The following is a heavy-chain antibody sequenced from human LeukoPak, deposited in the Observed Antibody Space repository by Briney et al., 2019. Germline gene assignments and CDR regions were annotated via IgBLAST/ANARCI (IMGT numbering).Heavy chain of an antibody. CDR3: ARVFDYGGNSGVAFDI. CDR1: GFTFSSYW. CDR2: IKQDGSEK. J-gene: IGHJ3*02. Sequence: GGSLRLSCAASGFTFSSYWMSWVRQAPGKGLEWVANIKQDGSEKYYVDSVRGRFTISRDNAKNSLYLQMNSLRAEDTAVYYCARVFDYGGNSGVAFDIWGQGTMVTVSS. D-gene: IGHD4-23*01. V-gene: IGHV3-7*01.